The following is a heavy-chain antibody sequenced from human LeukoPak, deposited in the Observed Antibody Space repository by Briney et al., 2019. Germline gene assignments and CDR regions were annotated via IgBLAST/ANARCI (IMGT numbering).Heavy chain of an antibody. CDR1: GFTFSNYW. D-gene: IGHD2-21*02. CDR2: IKQDGSDK. V-gene: IGHV3-7*01. Sequence: GGSLRLSCAASGFTFSNYWMSWVRQAPGKGLEWVANIKQDGSDKYYVDSVKGRLTISRDNAKNSLYLQVNSLRAEDTAVYYCARDPRLPVYWGQGTLVTVSS. J-gene: IGHJ4*02. CDR3: ARDPRLPVY.